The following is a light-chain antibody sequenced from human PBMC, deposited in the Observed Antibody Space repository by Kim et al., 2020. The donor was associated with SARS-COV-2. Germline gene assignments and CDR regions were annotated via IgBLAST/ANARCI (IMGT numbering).Light chain of an antibody. CDR3: QQFGSSYT. J-gene: IGKJ2*01. CDR2: GAS. Sequence: EIVLTQSPGTLSLSPGERATLSCRASQSVSSSHLAWYQQKPGHAPRLLLSGASSRATGIPDRFSGSGSGTDFTLTISGLEPEDFAVYYCQQFGSSYTFGQGTKVDIK. V-gene: IGKV3-20*01. CDR1: QSVSSSH.